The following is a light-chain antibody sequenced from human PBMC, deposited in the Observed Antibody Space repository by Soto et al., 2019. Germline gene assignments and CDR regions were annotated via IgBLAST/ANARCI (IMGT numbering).Light chain of an antibody. CDR2: DVS. CDR1: SSDIGGSNY. Sequence: QAVVTQPRSVSGSPGQSVTISCTGTSSDIGGSNYLSWYQQHPGKAPKVLVYDVSKRPSGVPDRFSGSKSGYTASLTISGLQAEDEADYYCCSYAGRYTWVFGGGTKLTVL. CDR3: CSYAGRYTWV. J-gene: IGLJ2*01. V-gene: IGLV2-11*01.